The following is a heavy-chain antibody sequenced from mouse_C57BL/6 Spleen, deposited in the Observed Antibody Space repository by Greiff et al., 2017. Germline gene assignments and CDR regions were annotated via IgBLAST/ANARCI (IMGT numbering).Heavy chain of an antibody. D-gene: IGHD1-1*01. V-gene: IGHV1-82*01. CDR1: GYAFSSSW. J-gene: IGHJ2*01. CDR3: ATQGTVVYFDY. CDR2: IYPGDGDT. Sequence: QVQLKESGPELVKPGASVKISCKASGYAFSSSWMNWVKQRPGKGLEWIGRIYPGDGDTNYNGKFNGKATLTADKSSSTAYMQLSSLTSEDAAVYFCATQGTVVYFDYWGQGTTLTVSS.